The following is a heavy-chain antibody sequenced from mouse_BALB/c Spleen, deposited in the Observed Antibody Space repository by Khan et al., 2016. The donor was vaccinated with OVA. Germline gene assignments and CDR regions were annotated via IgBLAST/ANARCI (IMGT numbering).Heavy chain of an antibody. V-gene: IGHV1S81*02. CDR3: AGNKKIVATYFDY. CDR2: TNPTNGRT. J-gene: IGHJ2*01. CDR1: GYTFTSYW. Sequence: QVQLQQSGAELVKAGASVKMSCKASGYTFTSYWMHWVKQRLGQGLEWFAETNPTNGRTYYNEKFKSKATLTVDKSSSTAYMLLSGPTFEDSAVYYYAGNKKIVATYFDYWGQGTTLTVSS. D-gene: IGHD1-1*01.